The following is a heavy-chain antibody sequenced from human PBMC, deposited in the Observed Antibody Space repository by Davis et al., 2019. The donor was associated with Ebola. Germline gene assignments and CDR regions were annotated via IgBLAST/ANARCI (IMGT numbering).Heavy chain of an antibody. CDR3: ARHCSSTSCYPDYYYYYGMDV. J-gene: IGHJ6*02. CDR2: IDPSDSYT. D-gene: IGHD2-2*01. Sequence: GESLKISCKGSGYSFTSYWISWVRQMPGKGLEWMGRIDPSDSYTNYSPSFQGHVTISADKSISTAYLQWSSLKASDTAMYYCARHCSSTSCYPDYYYYYGMDVWGQGTTVTVS. CDR1: GYSFTSYW. V-gene: IGHV5-10-1*01.